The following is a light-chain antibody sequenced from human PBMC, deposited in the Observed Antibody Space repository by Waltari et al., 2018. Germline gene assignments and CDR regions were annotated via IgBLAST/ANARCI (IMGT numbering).Light chain of an antibody. V-gene: IGKV1-5*03. CDR2: KAS. CDR3: QQYNGYSGT. Sequence: DIQMTQSPSALSASVGDRGTITCRASQSISSWLAWYQQKAGKAPKLLIYKASTLQSGVPSRFSGSGSGTEFTLTISSLQPDDSATYYCQQYNGYSGTFGGGTKVEI. J-gene: IGKJ4*01. CDR1: QSISSW.